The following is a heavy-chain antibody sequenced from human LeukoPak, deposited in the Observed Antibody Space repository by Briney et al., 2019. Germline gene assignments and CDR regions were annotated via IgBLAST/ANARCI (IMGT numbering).Heavy chain of an antibody. J-gene: IGHJ4*02. V-gene: IGHV1-18*01. CDR2: ISPYNGNT. CDR3: ARDGSVSSGYPNY. Sequence: TSVKVSCKASGYTFTSYGVSWVRQAPGQGLEWMGWISPYNGNTNYAQKLQGRVTMTTDTSTNTAYMELRGLRSDDTAVYYCARDGSVSSGYPNYWGQGTLVTVSS. D-gene: IGHD3-22*01. CDR1: GYTFTSYG.